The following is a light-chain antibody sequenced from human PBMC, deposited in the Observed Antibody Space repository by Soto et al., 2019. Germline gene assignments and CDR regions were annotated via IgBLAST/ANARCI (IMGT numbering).Light chain of an antibody. V-gene: IGKV1-9*01. Sequence: DIQLTQSPSFLSASVGDRVTLTCPARQGISKYLAWYQQKPGKAPKLLIYAASTLQSGVPSRFSGSGSGTEFTLTISSLQPDDFATYYCQQYNSYSRTFGQGTKVDI. J-gene: IGKJ1*01. CDR2: AAS. CDR3: QQYNSYSRT. CDR1: QGISKY.